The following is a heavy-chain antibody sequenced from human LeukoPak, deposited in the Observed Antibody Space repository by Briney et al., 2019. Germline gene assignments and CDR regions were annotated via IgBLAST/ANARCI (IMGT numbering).Heavy chain of an antibody. V-gene: IGHV4-4*02. Sequence: PSETLSLTCAVSGGSISSSNWWSWVRPPPGKGLEWSGEIYHSGSTNYNTSLKSRVTISVDKSKNQFCLKLSSVTAADTAVYYWARAVVGSYYGYWGQGTLVTVSS. CDR1: GGSISSSNW. D-gene: IGHD1-26*01. J-gene: IGHJ4*02. CDR3: ARAVVGSYYGY. CDR2: IYHSGST.